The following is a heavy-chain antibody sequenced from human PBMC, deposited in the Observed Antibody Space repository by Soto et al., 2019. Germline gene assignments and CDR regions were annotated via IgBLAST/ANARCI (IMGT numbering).Heavy chain of an antibody. Sequence: QVQLVQSGAEVKKPGSSVKVSCKASGGTFSSYAITWVRQAPGQGLEWMGRIIPIFGTTNYAQKFQGRVTXTXDXXTRTAYMALSSLGSDDTAVYSCAKSPEPYSSSNYYYYGMDVWGQGTAVTVSS. CDR2: IIPIFGTT. J-gene: IGHJ6*02. CDR1: GGTFSSYA. CDR3: AKSPEPYSSSNYYYYGMDV. V-gene: IGHV1-69*15. D-gene: IGHD6-6*01.